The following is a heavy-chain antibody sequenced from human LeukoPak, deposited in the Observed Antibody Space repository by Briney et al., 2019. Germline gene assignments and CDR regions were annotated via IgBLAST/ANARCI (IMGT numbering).Heavy chain of an antibody. Sequence: GGSLRLSCAASGFTFHDYAMHWVRQAPGKGLEWVSFITGDGGATYYADSVKGRFNIYRDNSKPSLYLQMSSLRTEDTALYYCAKAGCTTSICYANYWGQGTLVTVSS. CDR3: AKAGCTTSICYANY. D-gene: IGHD2-8*01. CDR2: ITGDGGAT. CDR1: GFTFHDYA. J-gene: IGHJ4*02. V-gene: IGHV3-43*02.